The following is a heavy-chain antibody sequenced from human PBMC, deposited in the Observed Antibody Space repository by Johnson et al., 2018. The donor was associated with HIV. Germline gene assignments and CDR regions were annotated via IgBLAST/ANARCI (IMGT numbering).Heavy chain of an antibody. D-gene: IGHD3-3*01. Sequence: QVQLVESGGGVVQPGRSLRLSCAASGFTFSSYAVQWVRQAPDKGLEWVAVISYDGSKKYYADSVRGRFTISRDNSKNSLYLQMNSLRAEDTAVYYCARGSPYYNFWSGYVDAFDIWGQGTMVTVSS. J-gene: IGHJ3*02. CDR2: ISYDGSKK. CDR3: ARGSPYYNFWSGYVDAFDI. CDR1: GFTFSSYA. V-gene: IGHV3-30-3*01.